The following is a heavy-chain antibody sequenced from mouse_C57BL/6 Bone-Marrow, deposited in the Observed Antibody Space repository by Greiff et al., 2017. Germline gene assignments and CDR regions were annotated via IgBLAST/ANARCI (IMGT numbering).Heavy chain of an antibody. V-gene: IGHV5-6*01. CDR3: ARHGSYCYGRSYGYWYFDV. D-gene: IGHD1-1*01. CDR2: ISSGGSYT. J-gene: IGHJ1*03. CDR1: GFTFSSYG. Sequence: EVKLVESGGDLVKPGGSLKLSCAASGFTFSSYGMSWVRQTPDKRLEWVATISSGGSYTYYPDSVKGRFTISRDNAKNNLYLQMSSLKSEDTAMYYCARHGSYCYGRSYGYWYFDVWGTGTTVTVSS.